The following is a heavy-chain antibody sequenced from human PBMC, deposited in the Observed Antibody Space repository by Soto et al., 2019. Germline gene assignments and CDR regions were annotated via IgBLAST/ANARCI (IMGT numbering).Heavy chain of an antibody. V-gene: IGHV3-21*01. Sequence: LRLSCAASGFTFSSYSMNWVRQAPGKGLEWVSSISSSSSYIYYADSVKGRFTISRDNAKNSLYLQMNSLRAEDTAVYYCARGPVSMIVVVTPFDYWGQGTLVTVSS. J-gene: IGHJ4*02. CDR2: ISSSSSYI. CDR3: ARGPVSMIVVVTPFDY. CDR1: GFTFSSYS. D-gene: IGHD3-22*01.